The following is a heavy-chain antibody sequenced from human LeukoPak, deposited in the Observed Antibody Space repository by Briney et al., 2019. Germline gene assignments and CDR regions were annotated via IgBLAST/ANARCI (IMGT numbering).Heavy chain of an antibody. J-gene: IGHJ4*02. CDR1: GGSISGSSYY. CDR2: IYYSGTT. Sequence: SETLSLTCTVSGGSISGSSYYWEWIRQPPGKGLEWIGTIYYSGTTYYNPSLKSRVTISVDTSRNQFSLKLSSVTAADTAVYYCASSARSCWPYCFDYWGQGTLVTVSS. D-gene: IGHD6-19*01. CDR3: ASSARSCWPYCFDY. V-gene: IGHV4-39*01.